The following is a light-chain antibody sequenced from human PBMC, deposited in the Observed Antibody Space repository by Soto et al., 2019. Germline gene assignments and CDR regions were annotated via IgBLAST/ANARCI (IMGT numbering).Light chain of an antibody. V-gene: IGKV3D-15*01. Sequence: EIVITHSPATLSVSPGERATLTCSDSQSISSNLAWYQQKPGQAPRLVIYDIFTRATGVPTRISGSGSGTEFTLTISSLQSEDFAVYYCPQYNSWPLTFGGGTKVDIK. CDR3: PQYNSWPLT. CDR1: QSISSN. J-gene: IGKJ4*01. CDR2: DIF.